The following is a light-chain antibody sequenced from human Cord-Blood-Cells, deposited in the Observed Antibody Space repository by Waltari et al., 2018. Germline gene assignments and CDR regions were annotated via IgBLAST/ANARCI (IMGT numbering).Light chain of an antibody. CDR3: CSYAGSRV. CDR1: SRDVGSYNL. Sequence: QSALTQPASVSGSPGQSITISCTGTSRDVGSYNLVSWYQQHPGKAPKLRIYEGSKRPSGVSNRFSGSKSGNTASLTLSGLQAEDEADYYCCSYAGSRVFGGGTKLTVL. V-gene: IGLV2-23*01. J-gene: IGLJ3*02. CDR2: EGS.